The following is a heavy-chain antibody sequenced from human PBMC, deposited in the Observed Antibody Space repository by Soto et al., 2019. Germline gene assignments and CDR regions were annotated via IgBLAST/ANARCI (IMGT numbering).Heavy chain of an antibody. J-gene: IGHJ5*02. CDR1: GGTFSSYT. D-gene: IGHD6-13*01. CDR3: ARDHRSGYSSSWYNWFDP. V-gene: IGHV1-69*08. Sequence: QVQLVQSGAEVKKPGSSVKVSCKASGGTFSSYTISWVRQAPGQGLEWMGRIIPILGIANYAQKYQGRVTITADKSTSTVYTELSSLRSEDTAVYYRARDHRSGYSSSWYNWFDPWGQGTMVTVSS. CDR2: IIPILGIA.